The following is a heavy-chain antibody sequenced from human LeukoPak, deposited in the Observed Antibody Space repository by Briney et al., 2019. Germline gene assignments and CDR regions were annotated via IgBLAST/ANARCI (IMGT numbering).Heavy chain of an antibody. V-gene: IGHV4-4*07. J-gene: IGHJ4*02. CDR1: GGSIGWDY. Sequence: SETLSLTCTVSGGSIGWDYWSWIRQSAGKGLEWIGRIYKSGSTNYNPSFRRRVTMSVDTSKNQFSLHVTSVTAADTAVYYCAREEYFQDSNGYSYYFHSWGQGYLVTVSS. CDR3: AREEYFQDSNGYSYYFHS. CDR2: IYKSGST. D-gene: IGHD3-22*01.